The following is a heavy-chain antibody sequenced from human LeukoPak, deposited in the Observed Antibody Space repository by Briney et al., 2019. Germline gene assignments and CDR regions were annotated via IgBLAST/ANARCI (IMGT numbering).Heavy chain of an antibody. CDR2: ISAYNGNT. Sequence: ASVKVSCKASGYTFTSYSISWVRQAPGQGLEWMGWISAYNGNTNYAQKLQGRVTMTTDTSTSTAYMELRSLRSDDTAVYYCARESGSYFDYYYYGMDVWGQGTTVTVSS. V-gene: IGHV1-18*01. J-gene: IGHJ6*02. CDR1: GYTFTSYS. D-gene: IGHD1-26*01. CDR3: ARESGSYFDYYYYGMDV.